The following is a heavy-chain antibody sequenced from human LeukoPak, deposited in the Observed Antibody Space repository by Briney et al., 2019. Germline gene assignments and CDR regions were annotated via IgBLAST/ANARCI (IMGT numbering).Heavy chain of an antibody. J-gene: IGHJ4*02. CDR2: INSDASDT. V-gene: IGHV3-74*01. CDR1: GFTFSRHW. Sequence: GGSLRLSCAASGFTFSRHWMHWVRQAPGKGLAWISRINSDASDTNYADFVKGRFTISRDNAKNTVYLQINSLRDEDTAVYYCARICSSTDCLIPDWGQGTLVTVSS. D-gene: IGHD2-2*01. CDR3: ARICSSTDCLIPD.